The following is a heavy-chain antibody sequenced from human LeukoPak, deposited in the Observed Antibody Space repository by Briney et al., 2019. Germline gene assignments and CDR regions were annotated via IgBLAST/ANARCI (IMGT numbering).Heavy chain of an antibody. D-gene: IGHD6-19*01. CDR1: GFTFNDYE. CDR3: ARGGFISSGWNKDAFDI. Sequence: GGSLRLSCAASGFTFNDYEMTWVRQAPGKGLEWISYISSSGSITSHADSVKGRFTISRDNAKNSLYLQMNSLRAEDTAVYYCARGGFISSGWNKDAFDIWGQGTMVTVSS. V-gene: IGHV3-48*03. J-gene: IGHJ3*02. CDR2: ISSSGSIT.